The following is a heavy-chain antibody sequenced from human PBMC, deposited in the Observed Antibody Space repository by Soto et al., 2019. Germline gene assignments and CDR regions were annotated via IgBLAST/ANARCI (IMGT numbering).Heavy chain of an antibody. CDR2: SSSSSSYI. J-gene: IGHJ6*02. V-gene: IGHV3-21*01. Sequence: PGGSLRLSCAASGFTFSSYSMNWVRQAPGKGLEWVSSSSSSSSYIYYADSVKGRFTISRDNAKNSLYLQMNSLRAEDTAVYYCARGEGSYYNAPYYYYGMDVWGQGTTVTVSS. D-gene: IGHD3-10*01. CDR1: GFTFSSYS. CDR3: ARGEGSYYNAPYYYYGMDV.